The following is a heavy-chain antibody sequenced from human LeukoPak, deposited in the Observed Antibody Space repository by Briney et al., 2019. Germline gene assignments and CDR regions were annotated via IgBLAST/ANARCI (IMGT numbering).Heavy chain of an antibody. CDR3: ARDRYSGSYPLDY. D-gene: IGHD1-26*01. CDR2: VSSSGSTI. CDR1: GFTFSDYY. V-gene: IGHV3-11*01. J-gene: IGHJ4*02. Sequence: GGSLRLSCAASGFTFSDYYMSWIRQAPGKGLEWVSYVSSSGSTIYYADSVKGRFTISRDNAKNSLYLQMNSLRAEDTAVYYCARDRYSGSYPLDYWGQGTLVTVSS.